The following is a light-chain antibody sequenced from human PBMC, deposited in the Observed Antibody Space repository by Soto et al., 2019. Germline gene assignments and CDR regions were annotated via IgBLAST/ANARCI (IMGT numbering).Light chain of an antibody. Sequence: DIVITHSPLSLPVTPVDPASISFMSSQILLHSNGYNYLDWYLQKPGQSPQLLIYLGSNRSSGVPDRFSGSGSGKDFTLKISRVEAEDVGVYYCMQALQTRKFGQGTKVDIK. CDR1: QILLHSNGYNY. CDR2: LGS. CDR3: MQALQTRK. J-gene: IGKJ1*01. V-gene: IGKV2-28*01.